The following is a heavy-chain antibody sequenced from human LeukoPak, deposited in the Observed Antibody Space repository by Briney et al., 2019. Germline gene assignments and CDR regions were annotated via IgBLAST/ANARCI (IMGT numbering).Heavy chain of an antibody. V-gene: IGHV1-18*01. J-gene: IGHJ4*02. CDR1: GYTFTSYG. Sequence: GASVKVSCKASGYTFTSYGISWVRQAPGQGLEWMGWISAYNGNTNYAQKLQGRVTMTTDTSTSTAYMELRSLRSDDTAVYYCARVGLYYYDSSGYYTFDYWGQGTLVTVSS. CDR2: ISAYNGNT. CDR3: ARVGLYYYDSSGYYTFDY. D-gene: IGHD3-22*01.